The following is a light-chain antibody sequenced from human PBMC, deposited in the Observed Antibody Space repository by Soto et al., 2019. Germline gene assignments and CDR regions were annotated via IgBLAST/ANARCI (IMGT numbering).Light chain of an antibody. CDR1: QALSNY. CDR2: KAS. J-gene: IGKJ4*01. Sequence: DIQLTQSPSVLSASVGDTVTITCRASQALSNYLAWYQQKPGKAPDLLIYKASNLESGVPSRFSGSGSGTDFTLTISSLQPDDFATYHCQQYESFFPLTFGGGTKVDIK. CDR3: QQYESFFPLT. V-gene: IGKV1-5*03.